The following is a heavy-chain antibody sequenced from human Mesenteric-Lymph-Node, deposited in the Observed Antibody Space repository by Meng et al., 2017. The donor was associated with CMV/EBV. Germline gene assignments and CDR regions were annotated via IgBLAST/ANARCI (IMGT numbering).Heavy chain of an antibody. CDR3: ARDAGYSTSVGFSFYYGLDV. J-gene: IGHJ6*02. V-gene: IGHV3-13*01. D-gene: IGHD1-26*01. Sequence: LSLTCAASGFRFSSYDMHWVRQATGKGLEWVSAIGSAGDTYYLGSVKGRFTISREDAKNSLYLQMDSLRAGDTAVYYCARDAGYSTSVGFSFYYGLDVWGHGTTVTVSS. CDR2: IGSAGDT. CDR1: GFRFSSYD.